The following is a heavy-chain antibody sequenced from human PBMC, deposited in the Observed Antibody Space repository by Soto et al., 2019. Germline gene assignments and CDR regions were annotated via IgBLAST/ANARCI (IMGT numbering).Heavy chain of an antibody. CDR2: IYYSGST. V-gene: IGHV4-31*03. D-gene: IGHD2-21*02. CDR1: GGSISSGGYY. J-gene: IGHJ3*02. Sequence: PSETLSLTCTVSGGSISSGGYYWSWIRQHPGKGLEWIGYIYYSGSTYYNPSLKSRVTISVDTSKNQFSLKLSSVTAADTAVYYCARDNNCGGDCYSGFYIWAQGTTVPVS. CDR3: ARDNNCGGDCYSGFYI.